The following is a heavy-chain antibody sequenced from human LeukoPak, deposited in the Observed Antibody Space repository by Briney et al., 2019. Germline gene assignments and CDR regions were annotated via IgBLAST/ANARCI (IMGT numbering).Heavy chain of an antibody. CDR2: ISSSSSTI. CDR3: ARHSNWNAGVDYFDP. V-gene: IGHV3-48*04. J-gene: IGHJ5*02. D-gene: IGHD1-20*01. CDR1: GFTFSSYS. Sequence: GGSLRLSCAASGFTFSSYSMNWVRQAPGKGLEWFSYISSSSSTIYYADSVKGRFTISRDNAKNSLFLQINSLRAEDTAVYYCARHSNWNAGVDYFDPWGQGTLVTVSS.